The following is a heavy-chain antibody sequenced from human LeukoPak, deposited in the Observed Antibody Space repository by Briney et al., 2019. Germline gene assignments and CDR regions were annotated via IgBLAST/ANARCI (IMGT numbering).Heavy chain of an antibody. Sequence: SETLSLTCAVYGGSFSGYYWSWIHQPPGKGLEWIGEINHSGSTNYNPSLKSRVTISVDTSKDQFSLKLSSVTAADTAVYYCARADYDFWSGSTHFDYWGQGTLVTVSS. CDR1: GGSFSGYY. CDR2: INHSGST. J-gene: IGHJ4*02. V-gene: IGHV4-34*01. D-gene: IGHD3-3*01. CDR3: ARADYDFWSGSTHFDY.